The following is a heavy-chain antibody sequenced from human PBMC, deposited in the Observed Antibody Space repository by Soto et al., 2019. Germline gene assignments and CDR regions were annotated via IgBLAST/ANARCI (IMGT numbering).Heavy chain of an antibody. CDR1: GVSITSYY. Sequence: QVQLQESGPGLVKPSETLSLTCTVSGVSITSYYWSWIRQPAGKGLEWIGRIYSSGSTNYNPSLKSRVTMSRDTSKNQFSLKLSSVTAADTAVYYCAFLDNWNGWSDYWGQGTLVTVSS. V-gene: IGHV4-4*07. D-gene: IGHD1-20*01. CDR2: IYSSGST. CDR3: AFLDNWNGWSDY. J-gene: IGHJ4*02.